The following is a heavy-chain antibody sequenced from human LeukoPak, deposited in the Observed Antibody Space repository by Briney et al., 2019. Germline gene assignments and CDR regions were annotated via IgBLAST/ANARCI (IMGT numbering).Heavy chain of an antibody. CDR3: ARVDFGDYFDTSDYHFFDF. J-gene: IGHJ4*02. D-gene: IGHD3-22*01. V-gene: IGHV3-21*06. CDR2: IRSESTFT. CDR1: GFTFTAFS. Sequence: GGSLRLSCAASGFTFTAFSMSWVRQAPGKALEWVSSIRSESTFTSYSDSVKGQFTISRDNAKNSLHLQMNSLRAEDTAVYFCARVDFGDYFDTSDYHFFDFWGQGTLVTVSS.